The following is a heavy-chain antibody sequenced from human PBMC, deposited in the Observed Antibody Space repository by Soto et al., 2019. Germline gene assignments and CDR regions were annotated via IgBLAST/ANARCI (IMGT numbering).Heavy chain of an antibody. J-gene: IGHJ6*03. D-gene: IGHD3-10*01. Sequence: GGSLRLSCAASGFTVSSNYMSWVRQAPGKGLERVSVIYSGGSTYYADSVKGRFTISRHNSKNTLYLQMNSLRAEDTAVYYCARVLSGSYYYYYYYMDVWGKGTTVTVSS. V-gene: IGHV3-53*04. CDR2: IYSGGST. CDR1: GFTVSSNY. CDR3: ARVLSGSYYYYYYYMDV.